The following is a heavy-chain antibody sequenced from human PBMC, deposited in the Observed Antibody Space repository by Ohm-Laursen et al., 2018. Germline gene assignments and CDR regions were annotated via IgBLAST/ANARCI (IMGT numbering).Heavy chain of an antibody. Sequence: SETLSLTCTVSGGSISSYYWSWVRQPPGKGLEWIGYIHNSGSTNYNPSLKSRVTIATDTPKNQLSLKLSSVTAADTAVYYCARRANSAFPYYLDYWGQGTLVTVSS. V-gene: IGHV4-59*08. J-gene: IGHJ4*02. CDR1: GGSISSYY. D-gene: IGHD1-26*01. CDR2: IHNSGST. CDR3: ARRANSAFPYYLDY.